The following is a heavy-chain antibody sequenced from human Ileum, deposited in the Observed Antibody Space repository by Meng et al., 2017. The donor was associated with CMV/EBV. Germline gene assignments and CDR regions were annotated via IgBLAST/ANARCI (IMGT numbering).Heavy chain of an antibody. D-gene: IGHD6-6*01. V-gene: IGHV1-2*02. CDR3: ARRERVSSGLEY. CDR2: IDPNTGGT. CDR1: GYTFTGNY. J-gene: IGHJ4*02. Sequence: VQLVQLGAEVKKPGHSVKVSCKASGYTFTGNYIYWVRQAPGQGLEWMGWIDPNTGGTKYIQKFQGRVTMTGDTSISTAYMELSGLRFDDTAVYYCARRERVSSGLEYWGQGTLVTVSS.